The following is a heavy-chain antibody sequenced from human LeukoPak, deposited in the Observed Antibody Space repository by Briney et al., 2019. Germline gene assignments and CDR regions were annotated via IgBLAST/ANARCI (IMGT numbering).Heavy chain of an antibody. CDR2: INHSGST. V-gene: IGHV4-34*01. CDR3: ARRPLYYGDLAPFDY. CDR1: GGSISNYY. D-gene: IGHD4-17*01. Sequence: SETLSLTCTVSGGSISNYYWSWIRQPPGKGLEWIGEINHSGSTNYNPSLKSRVTISVDTSKNQFSLKLSSVTAADTAVYYCARRPLYYGDLAPFDYWGQGTLVTVSS. J-gene: IGHJ4*02.